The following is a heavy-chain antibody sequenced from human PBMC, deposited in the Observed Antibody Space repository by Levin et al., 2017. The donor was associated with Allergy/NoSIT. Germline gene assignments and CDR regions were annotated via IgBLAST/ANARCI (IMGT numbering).Heavy chain of an antibody. CDR3: ARGTWHFDY. Sequence: SPTLSLTCTVSGGSMSRYYWSWIRQPPGKGLEWIGYIYYSGSTTYNPSLRSRLTISVDMSKNQFSLKLISVTAADTAVYYCARGTWHFDYWGQGTLVTVSS. CDR2: IYYSGST. J-gene: IGHJ4*02. D-gene: IGHD3/OR15-3a*01. CDR1: GGSMSRYY. V-gene: IGHV4-59*08.